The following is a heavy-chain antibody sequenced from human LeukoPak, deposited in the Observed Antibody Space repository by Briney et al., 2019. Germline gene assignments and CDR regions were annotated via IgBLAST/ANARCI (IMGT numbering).Heavy chain of an antibody. CDR3: ARVTLGYYYDSSGYYVENDY. J-gene: IGHJ4*02. D-gene: IGHD3-22*01. CDR1: GYTFTGYY. V-gene: IGHV1-18*04. Sequence: ASVKVSCKASGYTFTGYYMHWVRQAPGQGLEWMGWISAYNGNTNYAQKLQGRVTMTTDTSTSTAYMELRSLRSDDTAVYYCARVTLGYYYDSSGYYVENDYWGQGTLVTVSS. CDR2: ISAYNGNT.